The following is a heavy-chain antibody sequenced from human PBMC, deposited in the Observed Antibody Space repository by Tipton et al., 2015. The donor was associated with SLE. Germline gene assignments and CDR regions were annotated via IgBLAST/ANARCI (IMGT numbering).Heavy chain of an antibody. D-gene: IGHD4-17*01. Sequence: TLSLTCAVYGGSFSGYYWSWIRQPPGKGLEWIGYIYYSGSTNYNPSLKSRVTISVDTSKNQFSLKLSSMTAADTAVYYCARSEDYGDYEYWGQGTLVTVSS. CDR2: IYYSGST. CDR3: ARSEDYGDYEY. J-gene: IGHJ4*02. V-gene: IGHV4-59*01. CDR1: GGSFSGYY.